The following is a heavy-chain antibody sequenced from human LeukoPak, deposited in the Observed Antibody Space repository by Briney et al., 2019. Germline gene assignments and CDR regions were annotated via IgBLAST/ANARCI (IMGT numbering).Heavy chain of an antibody. CDR1: GSTFTANY. D-gene: IGHD3-3*01. CDR3: ASGSGLYSPDY. CDR2: INPNSGGT. Sequence: ASVKVSCKASGSTFTANYLHWVRQAPGQGLEWMGWINPNSGGTNHAQMFQGRVTMTRHTSISTAYMELSRLRSDDTAVYYCASGSGLYSPDYWGQGTLVTVSS. V-gene: IGHV1-2*02. J-gene: IGHJ4*02.